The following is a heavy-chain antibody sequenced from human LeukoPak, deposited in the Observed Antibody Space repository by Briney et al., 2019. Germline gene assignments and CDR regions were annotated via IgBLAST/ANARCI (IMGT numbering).Heavy chain of an antibody. D-gene: IGHD2-8*01. Sequence: PGGSLRLSCAASGFTFSDYYMNWIRQAPGKGLEWVSFISSSSSSTNYADSVKGRFTISRDNAKNSLYLQMNSLRAEDTAVYYCARDLIVLMVYAIRGGGFDYWGQGTLVTVSS. CDR1: GFTFSDYY. V-gene: IGHV3-11*06. CDR2: ISSSSSST. J-gene: IGHJ4*02. CDR3: ARDLIVLMVYAIRGGGFDY.